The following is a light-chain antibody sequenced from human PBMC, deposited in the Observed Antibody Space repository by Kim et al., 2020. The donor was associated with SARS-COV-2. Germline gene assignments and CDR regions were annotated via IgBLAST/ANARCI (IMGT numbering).Light chain of an antibody. Sequence: QSALTQPASVSGSPGQSITISCTGSYTNSVSWYQQLSDKAPRLIIYDVTERPSGISDRFSGSKSGYKASLTISGLRAEDEADYYCSAYGSGSTWIFG. CDR1: YTNS. CDR3: SAYGSGSTWI. CDR2: DVT. V-gene: IGLV2-14*01. J-gene: IGLJ2*01.